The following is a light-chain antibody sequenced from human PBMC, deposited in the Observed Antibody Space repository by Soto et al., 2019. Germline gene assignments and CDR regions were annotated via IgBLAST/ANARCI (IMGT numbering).Light chain of an antibody. V-gene: IGKV2-28*01. CDR3: MQALQPPWT. CDR2: LGS. J-gene: IGKJ1*01. Sequence: DSVMTQSPLSLPVTPGEPASISCRSSQSLLHSNGYNYLDWYLQKPGQSPQLLIYLGSNRASGVPDRFSGSGSGTDFTLKISRVEAEDVGVYYCMQALQPPWTFGQATKVEIK. CDR1: QSLLHSNGYNY.